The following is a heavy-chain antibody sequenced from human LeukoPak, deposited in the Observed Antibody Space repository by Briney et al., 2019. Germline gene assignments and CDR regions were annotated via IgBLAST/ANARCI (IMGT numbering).Heavy chain of an antibody. V-gene: IGHV4-34*01. Sequence: SETLSLTCAVYGGSFSGYYWSWIRQPPGKGLEWIGEINHSGSTNYDPSLKSRVTISVDTSKNQFSLKLSSVTAADTAVYYCARGHLTGDYWGQGTLVTVSS. CDR1: GGSFSGYY. CDR2: INHSGST. J-gene: IGHJ4*02. D-gene: IGHD7-27*01. CDR3: ARGHLTGDY.